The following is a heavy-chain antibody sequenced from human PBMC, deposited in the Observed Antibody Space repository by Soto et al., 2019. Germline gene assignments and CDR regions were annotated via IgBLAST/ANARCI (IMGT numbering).Heavy chain of an antibody. D-gene: IGHD3-10*01. J-gene: IGHJ6*02. CDR2: INHSGST. V-gene: IGHV4-34*01. CDR3: ARSVLFPPNYYYYGMDV. Sequence: SETLSLTCAVYGGSFSGYYWSWIRQPPGKGLEWIGEINHSGSTNYNPSLKSRVTISVDTSKNQFSLKLSSVTAADTAVYYCARSVLFPPNYYYYGMDVWGQGTTVTVSS. CDR1: GGSFSGYY.